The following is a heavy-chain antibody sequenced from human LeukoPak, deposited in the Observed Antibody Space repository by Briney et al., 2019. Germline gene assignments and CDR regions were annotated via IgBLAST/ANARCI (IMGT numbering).Heavy chain of an antibody. CDR3: ARNRYCSGGSCYSGTGIFDY. D-gene: IGHD2-15*01. CDR1: GFTFSSYS. CDR2: ISSSGSTI. Sequence: GGSLRLSCAASGFTFSSYSMNWVRQAPGKGREWVSYISSSGSTIYYADSVKGRFTISRGNAKNSLYVQMNSLRAEDTAVYYCARNRYCSGGSCYSGTGIFDYWGQGTLVTVSS. V-gene: IGHV3-48*04. J-gene: IGHJ4*02.